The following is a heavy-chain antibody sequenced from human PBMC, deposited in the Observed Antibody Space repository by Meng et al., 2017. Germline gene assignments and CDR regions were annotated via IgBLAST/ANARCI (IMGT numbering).Heavy chain of an antibody. CDR1: GGSFSGYY. V-gene: IGHV4-34*01. D-gene: IGHD1-20*01. Sequence: GQLKQWGAGLLKPSETLSLTWAVYGGSFSGYYWSWIRQPPGKGLEWIGEINHSGSTNYNPSLKSRVTISVDTSKNQFSLKLSSVTAADTAVYYCARDYHNWNPKINWFDPWGQGTLVTVSS. CDR3: ARDYHNWNPKINWFDP. CDR2: INHSGST. J-gene: IGHJ5*02.